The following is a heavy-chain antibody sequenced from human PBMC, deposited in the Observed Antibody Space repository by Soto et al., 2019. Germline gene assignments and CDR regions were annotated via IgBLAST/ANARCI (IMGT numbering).Heavy chain of an antibody. CDR1: GGSISSSSYY. D-gene: IGHD6-19*01. Sequence: QLQLQESGPGLVKPSETLSLTCTVSGGSISSSSYYWGWIRQPPGKGLEWIGSIYYSGSTYYNPSLKSRVTISVDTSKNQFSLKLSSVTAADTAVYYCARRVSHSSGWSDYWGQGTLVTVSS. J-gene: IGHJ4*02. CDR2: IYYSGST. V-gene: IGHV4-39*01. CDR3: ARRVSHSSGWSDY.